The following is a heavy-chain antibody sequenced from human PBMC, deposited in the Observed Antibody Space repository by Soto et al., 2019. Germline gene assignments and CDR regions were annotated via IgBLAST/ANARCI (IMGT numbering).Heavy chain of an antibody. CDR3: TRIGYYYDSSGYPDAFDI. J-gene: IGHJ3*02. CDR1: GVTFSSYG. D-gene: IGHD3-22*01. V-gene: IGHV3-30*03. Sequence: PGGSLRLSCAASGVTFSSYGMHWVRQAPGKGLEWVAVISYDGSNKYYADSVKGRFTISRDNSKNTLYLQMNSLRAEDTAVYYATRIGYYYDSSGYPDAFDIWGQGTMVTVSS. CDR2: ISYDGSNK.